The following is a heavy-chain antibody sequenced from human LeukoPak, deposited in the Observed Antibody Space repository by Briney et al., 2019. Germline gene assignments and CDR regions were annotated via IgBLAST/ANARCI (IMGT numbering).Heavy chain of an antibody. CDR2: IIPIFGTA. CDR3: ARTIVLRYFDWLLLDY. V-gene: IGHV1-69*01. J-gene: IGHJ4*02. CDR1: GGTFSSYA. D-gene: IGHD3-9*01. Sequence: SVKVSCTASGGTFSSYAISWVRQAPGQGLEWMAGIIPIFGTANYAQKFQGRVTITADESTSTAYMELSSLRSEDTAVYYCARTIVLRYFDWLLLDYWGQGTLVTVSS.